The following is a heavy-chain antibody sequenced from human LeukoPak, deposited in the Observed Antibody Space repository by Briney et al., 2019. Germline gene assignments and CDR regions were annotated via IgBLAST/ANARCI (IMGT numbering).Heavy chain of an antibody. J-gene: IGHJ4*02. V-gene: IGHV4-39*01. CDR3: QSRFLEWLLDY. Sequence: SETLSLTCTVSGDSIRSNNYYWGWIRQPPGKGLEWIGSIYDTGSTFYNPSLKSRVIISVDTSKNQFSQKLSSVAAADTAVYYCQSRFLEWLLDYWGQGTLVTVSS. CDR1: GDSIRSNNYY. CDR2: IYDTGST. D-gene: IGHD3-3*01.